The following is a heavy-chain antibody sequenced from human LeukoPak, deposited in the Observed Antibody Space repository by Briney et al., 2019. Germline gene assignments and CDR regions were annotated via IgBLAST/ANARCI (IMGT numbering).Heavy chain of an antibody. V-gene: IGHV1-8*01. Sequence: RASVKVSCKASGYTFTSYDINWVRQATGQGLEWMGWMNPNSGNTGYAQEFQGRVTMTRNTSISTAYMELSSLRSEDTAVYYCARGSDYYGSGSYLDWFDPWGQGTLVTVSS. CDR2: MNPNSGNT. CDR1: GYTFTSYD. D-gene: IGHD3-10*01. CDR3: ARGSDYYGSGSYLDWFDP. J-gene: IGHJ5*02.